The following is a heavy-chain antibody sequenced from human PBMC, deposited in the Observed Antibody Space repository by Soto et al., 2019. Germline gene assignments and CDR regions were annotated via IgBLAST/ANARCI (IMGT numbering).Heavy chain of an antibody. J-gene: IGHJ4*02. CDR2: IWYDGGNK. D-gene: IGHD6-19*01. Sequence: VQLLESGGGLVQPGGSLRLTCAASGFTFSAHPMSWLRQAPGKGLEWVAVIWYDGGNKYYADSVKGRFTISRDNSKNTLYLQMNSLRAEDTAVYYCARDGQWLPRDGLRSSYYFDYWGQGTLVTVSS. CDR1: GFTFSAHP. CDR3: ARDGQWLPRDGLRSSYYFDY. V-gene: IGHV3-33*08.